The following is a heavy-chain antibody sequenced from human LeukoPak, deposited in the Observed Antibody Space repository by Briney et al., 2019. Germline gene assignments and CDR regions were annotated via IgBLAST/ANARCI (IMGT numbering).Heavy chain of an antibody. CDR2: IYPGDSDT. D-gene: IGHD3-10*01. CDR1: GYSFITYW. Sequence: GESLKISXKGSGYSFITYWIGWVRQMPGKGLEWMGIIYPGDSDTRYSPSFQGQITISADKSISTAYLQWSSLKASDTAIYYCAKTAGVYYYYMDVWGTGTTVTVSS. V-gene: IGHV5-51*01. CDR3: AKTAGVYYYYMDV. J-gene: IGHJ6*03.